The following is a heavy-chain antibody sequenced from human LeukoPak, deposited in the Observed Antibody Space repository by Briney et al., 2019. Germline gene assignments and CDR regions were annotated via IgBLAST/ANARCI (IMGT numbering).Heavy chain of an antibody. CDR1: GLTFSDYY. CDR2: FSSSATAT. Sequence: GGSLRLSCAASGLTFSDYYMSWVRQAPGKGLEWVSYFSSSATATYYAGSVKGRFTISRDSAKNSLYLQMNSLRVEDTAVYYCARGLPATLLDYWGQGTLVTVSS. D-gene: IGHD2-2*01. V-gene: IGHV3-11*01. J-gene: IGHJ4*02. CDR3: ARGLPATLLDY.